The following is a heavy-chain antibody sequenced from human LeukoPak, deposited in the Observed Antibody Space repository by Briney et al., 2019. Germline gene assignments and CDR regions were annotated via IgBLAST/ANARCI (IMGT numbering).Heavy chain of an antibody. CDR1: GYTFTRYG. J-gene: IGHJ4*02. CDR3: ARAWYCSGGSCYCDC. V-gene: IGHV1-18*01. Sequence: ASVKVSCKASGYTFTRYGISWVRQAPGQGLEWMGYIRDYNENTKYEQRLQGRVNMTTDTSTSTAYMELRSLKSDDTAVYYCARAWYCSGGSCYCDCWGQGTLVTVSS. D-gene: IGHD2-15*01. CDR2: IRDYNENT.